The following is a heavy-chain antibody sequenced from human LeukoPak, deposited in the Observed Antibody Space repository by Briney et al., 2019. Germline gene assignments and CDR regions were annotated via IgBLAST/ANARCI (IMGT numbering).Heavy chain of an antibody. V-gene: IGHV1-2*02. Sequence: ASVKVSCKASGYMFTGYYIHWVRRAPGQGLEWMGWINPNTGDTDYAQKFQGRVAMTRDTSVSTAYMELNRLRTDDTAVYYCTKERNGANFPDWGQGTLVTVSS. CDR2: INPNTGDT. D-gene: IGHD2-8*01. CDR3: TKERNGANFPD. CDR1: GYMFTGYY. J-gene: IGHJ1*01.